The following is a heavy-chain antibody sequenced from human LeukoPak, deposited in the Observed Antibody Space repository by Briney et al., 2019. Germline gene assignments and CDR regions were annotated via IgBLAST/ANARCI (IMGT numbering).Heavy chain of an antibody. CDR2: IYTSGST. Sequence: SQTLSLTCTVSGGSISGGSYYWSWIRQPAGKGLEWIGRIYTSGSTNYNPSLKSRVTISVDTSKNQFSLKLSSVTAADTAVYYCARHNSGYYSFWGQGTLVTVSS. CDR3: ARHNSGYYSF. J-gene: IGHJ4*02. CDR1: GGSISGGSYY. V-gene: IGHV4-61*02. D-gene: IGHD3-22*01.